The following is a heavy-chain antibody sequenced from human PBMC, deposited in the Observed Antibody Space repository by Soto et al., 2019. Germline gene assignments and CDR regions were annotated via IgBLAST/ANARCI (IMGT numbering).Heavy chain of an antibody. J-gene: IGHJ6*02. CDR3: GSGTIYHSYGKGV. V-gene: IGHV4-61*01. CDR1: GVSVNSGNYY. Sequence: SETLSLTCTVSGVSVNSGNYYWSWIRQTPGKGLEWIGYIYQSGSTRYNPSLKSRVTISLDTSKNQFSLKMSSVTAADTAVYFCGSGTIYHSYGKGVWGQGKMVTVSS. CDR2: IYQSGST.